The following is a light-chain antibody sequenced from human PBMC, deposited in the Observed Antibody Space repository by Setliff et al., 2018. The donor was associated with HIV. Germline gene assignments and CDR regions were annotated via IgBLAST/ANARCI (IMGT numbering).Light chain of an antibody. CDR2: DVS. Sequence: QSALAQPRSVSGSPGQSVTISCTGTSSDVGGYNYVSWYQQHPDKAPKLIIYDVSKRPSGVPDRFSGSNSGNTASLTISGLQAEDEVDYYCCSYAGTYTSLYVFGTGTKVTVL. V-gene: IGLV2-11*01. J-gene: IGLJ1*01. CDR3: CSYAGTYTSLYV. CDR1: SSDVGGYNY.